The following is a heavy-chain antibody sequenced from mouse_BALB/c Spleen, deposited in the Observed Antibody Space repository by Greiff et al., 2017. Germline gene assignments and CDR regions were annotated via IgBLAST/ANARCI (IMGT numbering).Heavy chain of an antibody. J-gene: IGHJ1*01. D-gene: IGHD1-1*01. CDR2: IYPGNSDT. CDR1: GYTFTSYW. Sequence: EVQLQQSGTVLARPGASVKMSCKASGYTFTSYWMHWVKQRPGQGLEWIGAIYPGNSDTSYNQKFKGKAKLTAVTSTSTAYMELSGLTNEDSAVYYCARGTTVPGTFDVWGAGTTVTVSS. V-gene: IGHV1-5*01. CDR3: ARGTTVPGTFDV.